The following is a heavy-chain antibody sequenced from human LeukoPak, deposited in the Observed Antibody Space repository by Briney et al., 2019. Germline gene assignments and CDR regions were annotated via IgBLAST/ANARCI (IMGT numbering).Heavy chain of an antibody. V-gene: IGHV1-69-2*01. D-gene: IGHD3-10*01. CDR3: ATSGRRMYYYYMDV. CDR2: VDPEDGET. CDR1: GYTFTDYY. J-gene: IGHJ6*03. Sequence: GASVKVSCKVSGYTFTDYYMHWVQQAPGKGLEWMGLVDPEDGETIYAEKFQGRVTIIADTSTDTAYMELSSLRSEDTAVYYCATSGRRMYYYYMDVWGKGTTVTVSS.